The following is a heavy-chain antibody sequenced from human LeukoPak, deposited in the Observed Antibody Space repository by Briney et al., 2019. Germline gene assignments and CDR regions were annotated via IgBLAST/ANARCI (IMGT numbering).Heavy chain of an antibody. J-gene: IGHJ4*02. CDR1: GYTFTDYW. CDR2: INPNSGGT. D-gene: IGHD5-12*01. Sequence: GESLKISCEGFGYTFTDYWIAWVRQMPGKGLEWMGWINPNSGGTNYAQKFQGRVTMTRDTSISTAYMELSRLRSDDTAVYYCARDLYSGYDYDLIFDYWGQGTLVTVSS. CDR3: ARDLYSGYDYDLIFDY. V-gene: IGHV1-2*02.